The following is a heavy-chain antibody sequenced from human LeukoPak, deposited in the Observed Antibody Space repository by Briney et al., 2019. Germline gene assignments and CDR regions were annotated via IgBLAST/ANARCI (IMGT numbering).Heavy chain of an antibody. CDR3: ARGRALLRFLEWLLYSDY. Sequence: GRSLRLSCAASGFTFSSYGMHWVRQAPGKGLEWVAVISYDGSNKYYADSVKGRFTISRDNSKNTLYLQMNSLRAEDTAVYYCARGRALLRFLEWLLYSDYWGQGTLVTVSS. V-gene: IGHV3-30*12. D-gene: IGHD3-3*01. CDR2: ISYDGSNK. J-gene: IGHJ4*02. CDR1: GFTFSSYG.